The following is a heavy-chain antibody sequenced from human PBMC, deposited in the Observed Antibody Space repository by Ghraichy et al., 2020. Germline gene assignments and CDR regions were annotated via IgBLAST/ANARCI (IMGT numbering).Heavy chain of an antibody. CDR2: MNSGRGHS. V-gene: IGHV1-8*01. CDR1: GYTFTDYD. J-gene: IGHJ4*02. CDR3: ARAIAYGVQGMDS. D-gene: IGHD4-17*01. Sequence: ASVKVSCKASGYTFTDYDINWVRQASGQGLEWLGWMNSGRGHSGYAQQLQGRVSMTRNTSISTAYMELTSLRPDDTAVYYCARAIAYGVQGMDSWGQGTLVITSS.